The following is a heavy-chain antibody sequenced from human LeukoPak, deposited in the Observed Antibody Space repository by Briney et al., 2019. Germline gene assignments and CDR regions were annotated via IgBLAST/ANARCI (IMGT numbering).Heavy chain of an antibody. Sequence: GASVKVSCKASGYTFTGYYMHWVRQAPGQGREWMGWINPNSGGTNYAQKFQGRVTMTRDTSISTAYMELSRLRSDDTAVYYCARAYTWNSPFDYWGQGTLVTVSS. D-gene: IGHD1-7*01. CDR1: GYTFTGYY. V-gene: IGHV1-2*02. CDR3: ARAYTWNSPFDY. J-gene: IGHJ4*02. CDR2: INPNSGGT.